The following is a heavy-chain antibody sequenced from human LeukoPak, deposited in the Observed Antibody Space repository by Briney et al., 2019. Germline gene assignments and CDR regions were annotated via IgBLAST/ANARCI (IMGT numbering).Heavy chain of an antibody. Sequence: GGSLRLSCAVSGLTVSNNYMIWVRQAPGKALECVSLIYSGGATSYADSVKGRFTISRDNSQNMLYLQMNSLRVEDTAVYYCARDPGAAVYTLWSWVQGTLVTVSS. V-gene: IGHV3-66*01. CDR2: IYSGGAT. CDR1: GLTVSNNY. D-gene: IGHD3-10*01. CDR3: ARDPGAAVYTLWS. J-gene: IGHJ5*02.